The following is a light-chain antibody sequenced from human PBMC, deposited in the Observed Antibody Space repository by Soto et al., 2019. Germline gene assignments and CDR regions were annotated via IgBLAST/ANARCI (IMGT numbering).Light chain of an antibody. CDR1: SSDIGGYDY. CDR3: TSYASGSSHVV. J-gene: IGLJ2*01. V-gene: IGLV2-14*01. CDR2: DVN. Sequence: QSVLTQPAPVSGSPGQSITPSCTGTSSDIGGYDYVSWYQRHPGKAPKLIIYDVNNRPSGVSNRFSGSKSGNTASLTISGLQAEDEADYYCTSYASGSSHVVFGGGTKLTVL.